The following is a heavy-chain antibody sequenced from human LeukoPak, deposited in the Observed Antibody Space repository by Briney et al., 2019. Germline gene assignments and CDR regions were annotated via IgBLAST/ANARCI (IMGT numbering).Heavy chain of an antibody. CDR1: GGTFSNYT. D-gene: IGHD3-9*01. Sequence: GASVKVSCKASGGTFSNYTISWVRQAPGQGLEWMGGIIPIFGTANYAQKFQGRVTITADESTSTAYMELSRLRSDDTAVYYCARDYDILTGQNWFDPWGQGTLVTVSS. CDR2: IIPIFGTA. V-gene: IGHV1-69*13. J-gene: IGHJ5*02. CDR3: ARDYDILTGQNWFDP.